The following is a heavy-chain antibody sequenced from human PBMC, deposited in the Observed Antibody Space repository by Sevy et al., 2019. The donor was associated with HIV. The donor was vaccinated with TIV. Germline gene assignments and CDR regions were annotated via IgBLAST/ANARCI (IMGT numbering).Heavy chain of an antibody. CDR1: SGSISSGDYY. Sequence: SETLSLTCTVSSGSISSGDYYWSWIRQPPGKGLEWIGYIYYSGSTYYNPSLKSRVTISVDTSKNQFSLKLSSVTAADTAVYYCARWASGYYFDYWGQGTLVTVSS. CDR2: IYYSGST. CDR3: ARWASGYYFDY. D-gene: IGHD3-22*01. J-gene: IGHJ4*02. V-gene: IGHV4-30-4*01.